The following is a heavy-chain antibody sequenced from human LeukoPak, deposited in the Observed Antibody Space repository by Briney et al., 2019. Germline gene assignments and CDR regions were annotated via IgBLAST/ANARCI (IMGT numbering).Heavy chain of an antibody. CDR2: IYYSGST. V-gene: IGHV4-39*01. CDR1: GGSISSSSYC. Sequence: SETLSLTCTVSGGSISSSSYCWGWIRQPPGKGLEWIGSIYYSGSTYYNPSLKSRVTISVDTSKNQFSLKLSSVTAADTAVYYCAGANDYYDSSGYYSAFDIWGQGTMVTVSS. J-gene: IGHJ3*02. CDR3: AGANDYYDSSGYYSAFDI. D-gene: IGHD3-22*01.